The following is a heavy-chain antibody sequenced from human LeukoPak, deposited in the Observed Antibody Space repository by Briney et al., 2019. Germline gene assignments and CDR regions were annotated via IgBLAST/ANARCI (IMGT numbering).Heavy chain of an antibody. D-gene: IGHD3-22*01. CDR2: IYTSGST. V-gene: IGHV4-61*02. Sequence: TLSLTCTVSGGSISSGSYYWSWIRRPAGKGLEWIGRIYTSGSTNYNPSLKSRVTVSVDTSKNQFSLKLSSVTAADTAVYYCARDLDDSSGDDYWGQGTLVTVSS. CDR3: ARDLDDSSGDDY. CDR1: GGSISSGSYY. J-gene: IGHJ4*02.